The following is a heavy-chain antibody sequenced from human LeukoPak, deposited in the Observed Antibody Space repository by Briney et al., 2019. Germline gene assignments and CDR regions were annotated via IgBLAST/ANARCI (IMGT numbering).Heavy chain of an antibody. CDR2: IIPTLDVA. D-gene: IGHD2-21*01. J-gene: IGHJ4*02. CDR3: AREYCGGDCYTHPYAQIDY. Sequence: GASVKVSCKASGGSLSNFDISWVRQAPGQGLEWMGRIIPTLDVANYAQKFQGRVTLTADKSTSTVFMDLSSLRSEDTAVYYCAREYCGGDCYTHPYAQIDYWGQGTLVTVSS. V-gene: IGHV1-69*04. CDR1: GGSLSNFD.